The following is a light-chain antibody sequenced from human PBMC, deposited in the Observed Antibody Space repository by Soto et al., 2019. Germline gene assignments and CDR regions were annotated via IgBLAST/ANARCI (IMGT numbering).Light chain of an antibody. J-gene: IGLJ2*01. CDR1: SSDVGGYNY. CDR3: SSYAGSNNLL. Sequence: QSVLTQPPSASGSPGQSVTISCTGTSSDVGGYNYVSWYQQHPGKAPKLIIYEVTKRPSGVPDRFSGSKSGNTASLTVSGLQADDEADYYRSSYAGSNNLLFGGGTQLTVL. V-gene: IGLV2-8*01. CDR2: EVT.